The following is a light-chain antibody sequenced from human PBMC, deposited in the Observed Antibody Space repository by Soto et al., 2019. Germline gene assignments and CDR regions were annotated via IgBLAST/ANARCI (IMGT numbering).Light chain of an antibody. CDR3: QQHSNWPIT. J-gene: IGKJ5*01. CDR2: DAS. Sequence: EIVLTQSPGTLSLSPGERATLSCRASQSVRNFLAWYQQKPGQAPRLLIYDASNRATGIPARFSGGGSATDFTLTISSLEPEDFAIYYCQQHSNWPITFGQGTRLEIK. CDR1: QSVRNF. V-gene: IGKV3-11*01.